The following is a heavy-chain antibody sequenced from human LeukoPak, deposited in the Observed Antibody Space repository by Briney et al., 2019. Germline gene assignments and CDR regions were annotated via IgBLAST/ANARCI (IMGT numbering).Heavy chain of an antibody. CDR3: ARGSRMVRGVIIDGGGY. CDR1: GYTFTSYD. V-gene: IGHV1-8*01. Sequence: ASVKVSCKASGYTFTSYDINWVQQATGQGLKWMGWMNPNRGHTGYAQKFQGRVTMTRTNSISTAYMELSSLRSEDTAVYYCARGSRMVRGVIIDGGGYWGQGTLVTVSS. CDR2: MNPNRGHT. J-gene: IGHJ4*02. D-gene: IGHD3-10*01.